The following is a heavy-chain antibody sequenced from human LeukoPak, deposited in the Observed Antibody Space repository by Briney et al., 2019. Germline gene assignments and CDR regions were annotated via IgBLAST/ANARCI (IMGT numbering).Heavy chain of an antibody. CDR2: VDGGGGGT. Sequence: GGSLRLSCAASGFTLSSYAMTWVRQAPGRGLEWVSSVDGGGGGTYYADSVKGRFTISRDNSKNTLYLQMNNLRAEDTAVYYCAKDRGYSYGYDYYGMDVWGQGTTVTVSS. CDR3: AKDRGYSYGYDYYGMDV. J-gene: IGHJ6*02. V-gene: IGHV3-23*01. D-gene: IGHD5-18*01. CDR1: GFTLSSYA.